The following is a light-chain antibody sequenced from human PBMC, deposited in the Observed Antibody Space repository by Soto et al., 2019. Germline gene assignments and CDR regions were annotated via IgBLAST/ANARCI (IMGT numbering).Light chain of an antibody. CDR3: HQYNSWPRGT. CDR2: GAS. CDR1: QSVSSSY. J-gene: IGKJ3*01. Sequence: ENVLTQSPGTLSLSPGERASLFCRASQSVSSSYLAWYQQRPGQAPRLLIYGASTRATGVPDRFSGRGSGTDFTLTISRLEPEDFAVYYCHQYNSWPRGTFGPGTKVEIK. V-gene: IGKV3-20*01.